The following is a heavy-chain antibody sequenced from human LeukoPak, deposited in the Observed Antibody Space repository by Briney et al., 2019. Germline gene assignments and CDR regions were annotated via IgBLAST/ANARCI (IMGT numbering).Heavy chain of an antibody. J-gene: IGHJ5*02. CDR2: ISGSGGST. V-gene: IGHV3-23*01. CDR3: ARVAQPGFDP. D-gene: IGHD1-14*01. CDR1: GFTFSSYA. Sequence: PGGSLRLSCAASGFTFSSYAMSWVRQAPGKGLEWVSAISGSGGSTYYADSVKGRFTISRDNAKNSLYLQMNSLRAEDTAVYYCARVAQPGFDPWGQGTLVTVSS.